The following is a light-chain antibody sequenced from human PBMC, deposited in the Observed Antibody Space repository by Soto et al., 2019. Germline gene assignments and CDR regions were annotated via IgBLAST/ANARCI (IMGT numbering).Light chain of an antibody. V-gene: IGLV2-14*01. CDR3: SSYTSSSTSV. J-gene: IGLJ1*01. Sequence: QSVLTQPASVSGSPGQSITISCTGTSSDVGGYNYVSWYQQHPGKALKLMIYEVSNRPSGVSNRFSGSKSGNTASLTISGLQAEDEADYYCSSYTSSSTSVFGTGTKLTVL. CDR1: SSDVGGYNY. CDR2: EVS.